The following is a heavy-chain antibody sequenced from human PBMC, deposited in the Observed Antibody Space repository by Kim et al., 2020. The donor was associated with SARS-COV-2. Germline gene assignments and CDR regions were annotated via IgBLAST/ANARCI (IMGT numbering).Heavy chain of an antibody. CDR2: IIPIFGTA. V-gene: IGHV1-69*13. D-gene: IGHD3-22*01. CDR3: ARLVTDYDSSGYYIVYYFDY. J-gene: IGHJ4*02. Sequence: SVKVSCKASGGTFSSYAISWVRQAPGQGLEWMGGIIPIFGTANYAQKFQGRVTITADESTSTAYMELSSLRSEDTAVYYCARLVTDYDSSGYYIVYYFDYWGQGTLVTVSS. CDR1: GGTFSSYA.